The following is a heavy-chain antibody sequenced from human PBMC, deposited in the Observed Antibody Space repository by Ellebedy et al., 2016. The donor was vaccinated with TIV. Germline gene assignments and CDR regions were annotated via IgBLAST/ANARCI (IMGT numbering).Heavy chain of an antibody. CDR1: GFTSTTYA. CDR3: AKIGPRDCTSTSCWFDP. Sequence: GESLKISXAASGFTSTTYAMGWVRQAPGKGLDWVSAISADGVTTFYADSVTGRFTISRDNSKNTLFLQMNSLRAEDTAIYYCAKIGPRDCTSTSCWFDPWGQGTLVTVSP. CDR2: ISADGVTT. D-gene: IGHD2-2*01. J-gene: IGHJ5*02. V-gene: IGHV3-23*01.